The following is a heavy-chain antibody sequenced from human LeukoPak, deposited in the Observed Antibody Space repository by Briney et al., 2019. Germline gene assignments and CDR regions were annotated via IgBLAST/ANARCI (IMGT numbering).Heavy chain of an antibody. CDR3: ARDGEGCTSTSCYEWFDY. J-gene: IGHJ4*02. CDR1: GFSFGSYW. V-gene: IGHV3-48*03. CDR2: ISSSGSTI. D-gene: IGHD2-2*01. Sequence: PGGSLRLSCAASGFSFGSYWMTWVRQGPGKGLEWVSYISSSGSTIYYADSVKGRFTISRDNAKNSLYLQMNSLRAEDTAIYYCARDGEGCTSTSCYEWFDYWGQGTLVTVSS.